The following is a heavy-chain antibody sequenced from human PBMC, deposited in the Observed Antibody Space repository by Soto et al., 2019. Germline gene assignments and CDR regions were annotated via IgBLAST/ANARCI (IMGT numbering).Heavy chain of an antibody. D-gene: IGHD6-19*01. Sequence: PGGSLRLSCAASGFTFSSYSMNWVRQAPGKGLEWVSYISSSSSTIYYADSVKGRFTISRDNAKNSLYLQMNSLRDEDTAVYYCARDRGAVAGTYYYYYGMDVWGHGTTVTVSS. CDR2: ISSSSSTI. V-gene: IGHV3-48*02. CDR1: GFTFSSYS. CDR3: ARDRGAVAGTYYYYYGMDV. J-gene: IGHJ6*02.